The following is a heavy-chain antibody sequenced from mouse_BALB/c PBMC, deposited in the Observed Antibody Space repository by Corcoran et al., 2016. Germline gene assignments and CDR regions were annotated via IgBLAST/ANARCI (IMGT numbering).Heavy chain of an antibody. CDR2: INPNNGGT. D-gene: IGHD4-1*01. J-gene: IGHJ2*01. Sequence: EVLLQQSGPELVKTVASVKIPCKASGYTFTVYNMDWVKQSHGKSLEWIGDINPNNGGTIYNQKFKGKATLTVDKSSSTAYMELRSLTSEDTAVYYCARGLTGTLDYWGQGTTLTVSS. V-gene: IGHV1-18*01. CDR3: ARGLTGTLDY. CDR1: GYTFTVYN.